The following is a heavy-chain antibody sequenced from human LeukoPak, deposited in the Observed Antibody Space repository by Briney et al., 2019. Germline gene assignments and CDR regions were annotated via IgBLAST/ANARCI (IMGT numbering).Heavy chain of an antibody. D-gene: IGHD2-2*01. CDR2: IKSKTDGGTT. J-gene: IGHJ5*02. Sequence: GGSLRLSCAASGFTFSNAWTSWVRQAPGKGLEWVGRIKSKTDGGTTDYAAPVKGRFTISRDDSKNTLYLQMNSLKTEDTAVYYCTTDYCSSTSCWTWGQGTLVTVSS. CDR3: TTDYCSSTSCWT. CDR1: GFTFSNAW. V-gene: IGHV3-15*01.